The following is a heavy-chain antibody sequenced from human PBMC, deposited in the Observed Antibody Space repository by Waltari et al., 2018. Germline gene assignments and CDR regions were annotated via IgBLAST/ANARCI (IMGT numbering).Heavy chain of an antibody. J-gene: IGHJ4*02. Sequence: QVQLVESGGGVVQPGRSLRLSCAASGFTFSSYGMHWVRPAPGKGLEWVAVIWYYGRNKCYADSLKGRFTISRDNSKNTLYLQMNSLRAEDTAVYYCARDFGGITVTTWEFDYWGQGTLVTVSS. CDR1: GFTFSSYG. D-gene: IGHD4-17*01. CDR3: ARDFGGITVTTWEFDY. CDR2: IWYYGRNK. V-gene: IGHV3-33*01.